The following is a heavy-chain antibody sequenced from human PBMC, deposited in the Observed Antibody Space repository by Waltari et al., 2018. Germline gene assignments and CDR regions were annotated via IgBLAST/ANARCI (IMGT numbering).Heavy chain of an antibody. V-gene: IGHV1-18*01. Sequence: QVQLVQSGAEVKKPGASVKVSCKASGYTFTSYGISWVRQAPGQGLEWMGWISAYNGNTNYAQKLQGRVTMTTETSTSTAYMELRSLRSDDTAVYYCARVLLGKDIVVVVAATPDYWGQGTLVTVSS. J-gene: IGHJ4*02. CDR1: GYTFTSYG. D-gene: IGHD2-15*01. CDR3: ARVLLGKDIVVVVAATPDY. CDR2: ISAYNGNT.